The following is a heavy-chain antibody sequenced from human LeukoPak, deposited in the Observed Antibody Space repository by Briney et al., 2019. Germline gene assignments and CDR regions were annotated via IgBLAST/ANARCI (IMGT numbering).Heavy chain of an antibody. CDR3: ARSDNGLDI. J-gene: IGHJ3*02. CDR1: GLTLSNSW. Sequence: GGSRRLSCAASGLTLSNSWMHWVRKTPGKGLVWVSRISNDGSSLIYADSVKGRFTISRDNAKNTLYLQMNSLRAEDTAVYYCARSDNGLDIWGQGTMVTVSS. V-gene: IGHV3-74*01. D-gene: IGHD2-8*01. CDR2: ISNDGSSL.